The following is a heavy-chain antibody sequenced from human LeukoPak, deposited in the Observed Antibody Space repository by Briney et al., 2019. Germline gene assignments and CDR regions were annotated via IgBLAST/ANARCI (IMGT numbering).Heavy chain of an antibody. CDR2: IYHSGST. J-gene: IGHJ4*02. CDR1: GDSISSSNW. D-gene: IGHD3-22*01. CDR3: ARQYYDSSGYYYDF. Sequence: PSETLSLTCAVSGDSISSSNWWSWVRQPPGKGLEWIGEIYHSGSTNYNPSLKSRVTISVDKSKNQFSLKLSSVTAADTAVYYCARQYYDSSGYYYDFWGQGTLVTVSS. V-gene: IGHV4-4*02.